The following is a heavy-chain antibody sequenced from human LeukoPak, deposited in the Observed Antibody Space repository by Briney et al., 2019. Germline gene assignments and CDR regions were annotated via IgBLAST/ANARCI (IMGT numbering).Heavy chain of an antibody. J-gene: IGHJ5*02. V-gene: IGHV1-2*02. Sequence: ASVKVSGKTSGYSFTGYYMHWVRQAPGQGLEWMGWINPKSGGSKYVQKFQGRVTMTRDTSISTVYMELSGLRSDDTAVYYCARDGGCSSTSCLSRFDPWGQGTLVTVSS. CDR2: INPKSGGS. CDR3: ARDGGCSSTSCLSRFDP. CDR1: GYSFTGYY. D-gene: IGHD2-2*01.